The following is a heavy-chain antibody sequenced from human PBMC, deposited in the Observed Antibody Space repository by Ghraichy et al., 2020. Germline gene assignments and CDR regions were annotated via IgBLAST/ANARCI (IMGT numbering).Heavy chain of an antibody. CDR3: ARVLRSSSWTADY. CDR1: GFTVSSNY. CDR2: IYSGGST. Sequence: GSLRLSCAASGFTVSSNYMSWVRQAPGKGPEWVSVIYSGGSTYYADSVKGRFTISRDNSKNTLYLQMNSLRAEDTAVYYCARVLRSSSWTADYWGQGTLVTVSS. V-gene: IGHV3-53*01. D-gene: IGHD6-13*01. J-gene: IGHJ4*02.